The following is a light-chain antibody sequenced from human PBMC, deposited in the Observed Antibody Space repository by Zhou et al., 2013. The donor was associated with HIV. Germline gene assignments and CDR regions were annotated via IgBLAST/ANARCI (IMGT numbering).Light chain of an antibody. Sequence: DIQMTQSPSSLSASVGDRVTITCRASQTITSYLNWYQQKPGKAPSLLIYAASILQSGVPSRFSGSGSGTDFTLTISSLQREDSATYYCQQSYTTLTWTFGQGTKVEIK. CDR3: QQSYTTLTWT. J-gene: IGKJ1*01. V-gene: IGKV1-39*01. CDR1: QTITSY. CDR2: AAS.